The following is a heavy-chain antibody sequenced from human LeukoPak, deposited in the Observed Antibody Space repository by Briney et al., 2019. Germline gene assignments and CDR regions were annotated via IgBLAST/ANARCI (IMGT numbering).Heavy chain of an antibody. CDR3: ARWHPSWDFPY. Sequence: GESLKISCKGSGYNFASYWIGWVRQMPGKGLGWMGIIYPRDSDTRYSPSFQGQVTISADKSIGTAYLQWSSLRASDTAMYYCARWHPSWDFPYWGQGTLVTVSS. J-gene: IGHJ4*02. CDR1: GYNFASYW. V-gene: IGHV5-51*01. D-gene: IGHD3-3*01. CDR2: IYPRDSDT.